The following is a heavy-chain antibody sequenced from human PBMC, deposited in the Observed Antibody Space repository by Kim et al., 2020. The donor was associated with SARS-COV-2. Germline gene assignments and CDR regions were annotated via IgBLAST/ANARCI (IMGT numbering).Heavy chain of an antibody. CDR1: GFSFSDNY. J-gene: IGHJ4*02. Sequence: GGSLRLSCAPSGFSFSDNYMTWIRQAPGQGLEWLSDISSSGHTSYTDSVRGRFTISRDNAKKSLYLQMNSLRVEDTAVYYCARDKDGYNSFDYWGQGTLVTVSS. D-gene: IGHD5-12*01. CDR3: ARDKDGYNSFDY. V-gene: IGHV3-11*06. CDR2: ISSSGHT.